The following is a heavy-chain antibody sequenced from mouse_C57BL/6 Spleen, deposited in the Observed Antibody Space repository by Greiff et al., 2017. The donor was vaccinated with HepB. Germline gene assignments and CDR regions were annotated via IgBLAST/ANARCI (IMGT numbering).Heavy chain of an antibody. CDR3: ASSVVATGDWYFDV. CDR2: IYPGSGST. Sequence: QVQLQQPGAELVKPGASVKMSCKASGYTFTSYWITWVKQRPGQGLEWIGDIYPGSGSTNYNEKFKSKATLTVDTSSSTAYMQLSSLTSEDSAVYYCASSVVATGDWYFDVWGTGTTVTVSS. J-gene: IGHJ1*03. CDR1: GYTFTSYW. V-gene: IGHV1-55*01. D-gene: IGHD1-1*01.